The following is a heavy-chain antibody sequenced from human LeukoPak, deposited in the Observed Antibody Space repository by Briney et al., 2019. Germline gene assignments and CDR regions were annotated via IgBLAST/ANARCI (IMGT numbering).Heavy chain of an antibody. J-gene: IGHJ4*02. D-gene: IGHD5-18*01. Sequence: GGSLRLSCAASGFTFSSYWMRWVRHAPGKGLVWASRINSDGSSTSYADSVKGRFTISRDNAKNTLYLQMNSLRAEDTAVYYCAKEGGLQLEIDYWGQGTLVTVSS. CDR2: INSDGSST. V-gene: IGHV3-74*01. CDR1: GFTFSSYW. CDR3: AKEGGLQLEIDY.